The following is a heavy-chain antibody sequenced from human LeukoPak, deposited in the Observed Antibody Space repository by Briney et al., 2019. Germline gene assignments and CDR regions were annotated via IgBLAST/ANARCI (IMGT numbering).Heavy chain of an antibody. CDR2: ISYDGSNK. CDR3: AREASYDDALDY. J-gene: IGHJ4*02. V-gene: IGHV3-30-3*01. Sequence: GGSLRLSCAASGFTFSSYAMSWVRQAPGKGLEWVAVISYDGSNKYYADSVKGRFTISRDNSKNTLYLQMNSLRAEDTAVYYCAREASYDDALDYWGQGTLVTVSS. CDR1: GFTFSSYA. D-gene: IGHD5-18*01.